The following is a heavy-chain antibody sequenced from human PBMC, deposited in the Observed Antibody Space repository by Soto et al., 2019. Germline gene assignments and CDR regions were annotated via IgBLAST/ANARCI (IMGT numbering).Heavy chain of an antibody. D-gene: IGHD6-19*01. Sequence: PGGSLRLSCAASGFTVSSNYMSWVRQAPGKGLEWVSVIYRGGSTYHADSVKGRFSISRDNSKNTLYLQMNSLRAEDTAVYYCARGEYSSGWYAFDYWGQGTPVTVSS. CDR3: ARGEYSSGWYAFDY. CDR1: GFTVSSNY. J-gene: IGHJ4*02. V-gene: IGHV3-53*01. CDR2: IYRGGST.